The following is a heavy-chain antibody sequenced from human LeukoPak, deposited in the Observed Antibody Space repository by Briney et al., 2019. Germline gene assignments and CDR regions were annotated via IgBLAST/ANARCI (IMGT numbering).Heavy chain of an antibody. D-gene: IGHD5-18*01. J-gene: IGHJ4*02. CDR2: INHSGST. Sequence: SETLSLTCAVYGGSFSGYYWSWTRQPPGKGLEWIGEINHSGSTNYNPSLKSRVTISVDTSKNQFSLKLSSVTAADTAVYYCARGQLGYSYGNSFDYWGQGTLVTVSS. CDR3: ARGQLGYSYGNSFDY. V-gene: IGHV4-34*01. CDR1: GGSFSGYY.